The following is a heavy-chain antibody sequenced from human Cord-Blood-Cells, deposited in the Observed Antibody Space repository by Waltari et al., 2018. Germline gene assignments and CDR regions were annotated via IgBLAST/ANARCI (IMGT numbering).Heavy chain of an antibody. CDR1: GNTLTAFY. D-gene: IGHD7-27*01. CDR3: ATYLNWGFYFDL. J-gene: IGHJ2*01. CDR2: FDTEDGET. Sequence: QVQLVQSGAEVKKPGASVKVSCKVSGNTLTAFYLHRVRQAPGKGLEWMGGFDTEDGETIYAQKFQGRVTMTEDTSTDTAYMELSSLRSEDTAVYYCATYLNWGFYFDLWGRGTLVTVSS. V-gene: IGHV1-24*01.